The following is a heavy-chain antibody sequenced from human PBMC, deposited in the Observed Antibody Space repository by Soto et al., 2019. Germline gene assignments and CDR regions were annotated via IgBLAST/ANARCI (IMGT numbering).Heavy chain of an antibody. J-gene: IGHJ5*02. D-gene: IGHD6-6*01. V-gene: IGHV2-5*02. CDR3: AHDLRYRRSSFWFDP. Sequence: SGPTLVNPTQTLTLTCTFSGFSLSTSGVGVGWIRQPPGKALEWLALVYWDDDKRYSPSLKSRLTITKDTSKDQVVLTMTNMDPVDTATYYCAHDLRYRRSSFWFDPWGQGTLVTVSS. CDR1: GFSLSTSGVG. CDR2: VYWDDDK.